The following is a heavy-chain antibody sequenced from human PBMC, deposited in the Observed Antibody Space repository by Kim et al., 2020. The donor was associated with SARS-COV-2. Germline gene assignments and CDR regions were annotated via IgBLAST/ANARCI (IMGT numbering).Heavy chain of an antibody. Sequence: ASVMVSCKASGYTFTSYAMNWVRQAPGQGLEWMGWINTNTGNPTYAQGFTGRFVFSLDTSVSTAYLQISSLKAEDTAVYYCARDSGLTTIFGVVITPGWFDPWGQGTLVTVSS. CDR3: ARDSGLTTIFGVVITPGWFDP. V-gene: IGHV7-4-1*02. J-gene: IGHJ5*02. CDR1: GYTFTSYA. CDR2: INTNTGNP. D-gene: IGHD3-3*01.